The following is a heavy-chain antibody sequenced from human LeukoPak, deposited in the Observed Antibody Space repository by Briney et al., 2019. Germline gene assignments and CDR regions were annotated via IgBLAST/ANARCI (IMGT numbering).Heavy chain of an antibody. CDR2: MTPNSGNT. J-gene: IGHJ5*02. D-gene: IGHD6-13*01. CDR3: ARARARIAAAGTNWFDP. V-gene: IGHV1-8*01. CDR1: GCTFTSYD. Sequence: GASVKVSCKASGCTFTSYDINWVRQATGQGLEWMGWMTPNSGNTGYAQKFQGRGTMTRNTSISTAYMELSSLRSEDTAVYYCARARARIAAAGTNWFDPWGQGTLVTVSS.